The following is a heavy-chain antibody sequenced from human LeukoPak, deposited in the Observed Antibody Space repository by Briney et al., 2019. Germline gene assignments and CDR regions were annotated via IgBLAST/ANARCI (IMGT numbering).Heavy chain of an antibody. CDR3: AKNGGDSYGTGHFDY. Sequence: GGSLRLSCAAPGFIFSSYAMTWVRQAPGKGLEWVSAIGGSGAGTYYADSVKGRFTISRDNSRNTLYLQMNSLRVEDTAVYYCAKNGGDSYGTGHFDYWGQGTLVTVSS. CDR2: IGGSGAGT. D-gene: IGHD5-18*01. V-gene: IGHV3-23*01. CDR1: GFIFSSYA. J-gene: IGHJ4*02.